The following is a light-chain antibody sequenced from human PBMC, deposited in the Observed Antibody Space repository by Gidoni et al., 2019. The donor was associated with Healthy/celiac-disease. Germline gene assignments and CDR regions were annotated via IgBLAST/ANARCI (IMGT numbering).Light chain of an antibody. CDR1: SSDVGGYNY. CDR2: DGS. Sequence: QSALTQPRSVSGSPGQSVTIACTGTSSDVGGYNYVSWYQQHPGKAPKLMIYDGSKRPSGFPDRFSGSKSGNTASLTISGLQAEDEADYYCCSYAGSYTFWVFGGGTKLTVL. CDR3: CSYAGSYTFWV. J-gene: IGLJ3*02. V-gene: IGLV2-11*01.